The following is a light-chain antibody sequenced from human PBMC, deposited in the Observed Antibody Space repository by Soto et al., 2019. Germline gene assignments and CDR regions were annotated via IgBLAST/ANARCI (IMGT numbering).Light chain of an antibody. CDR1: QSVSSSS. Sequence: EIVLTQSPGTLSLSPGERATLSCRASQSVSSSSLAWYQQKPGQPPRLLIYGASSRATGIPDNFSGSGSGTDFTLTISRLEPDDFAVYYCQQYGSSPPYTFGQGTKLEIK. CDR2: GAS. V-gene: IGKV3-20*01. J-gene: IGKJ2*01. CDR3: QQYGSSPPYT.